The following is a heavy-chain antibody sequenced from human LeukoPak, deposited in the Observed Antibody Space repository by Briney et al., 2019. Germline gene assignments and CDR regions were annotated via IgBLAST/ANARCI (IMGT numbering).Heavy chain of an antibody. Sequence: GRSLRLSCAASGFTLSSYGMHWVRQTPGKGLEWVAVISYDGSNKYYADSVKGRFTISRDNSKNTLYLQMNSLRAEDTAVYYCAKTYVVRGVNYYYGMDVWGQGTTVTVSS. CDR3: AKTYVVRGVNYYYGMDV. D-gene: IGHD3-10*01. V-gene: IGHV3-30*18. CDR2: ISYDGSNK. J-gene: IGHJ6*02. CDR1: GFTLSSYG.